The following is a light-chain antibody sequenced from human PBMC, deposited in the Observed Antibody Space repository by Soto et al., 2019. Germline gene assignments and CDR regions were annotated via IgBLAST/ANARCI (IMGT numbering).Light chain of an antibody. CDR1: QSISSW. Sequence: DIQMTQSPSTLSASVGDRVTITCRASQSISSWLAWYQQKPGKAPKLLIYDASTLESGVPSRFSGSGSGTEFTLTLSSRQTDDVATYYCQQYNSYPGTFGHGTKVEIK. J-gene: IGKJ1*01. CDR3: QQYNSYPGT. V-gene: IGKV1-5*01. CDR2: DAS.